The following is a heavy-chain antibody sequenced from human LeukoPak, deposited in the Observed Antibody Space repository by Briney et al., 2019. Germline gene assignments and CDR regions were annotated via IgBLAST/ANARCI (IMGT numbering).Heavy chain of an antibody. V-gene: IGHV3-30*04. CDR1: RFTFSSYS. D-gene: IGHD5-12*01. CDR2: ISYDGSNK. CDR3: ARGWGNSGYDVDY. Sequence: GGSLRLSCAASRFTFSSYSMHWVRQAPGKGLEWVAIISYDGSNKYYADSVKGRFSISRDNSKHTLYQQMNSLRPEDTSVYYCARGWGNSGYDVDYWGQGTLVTVSS. J-gene: IGHJ4*02.